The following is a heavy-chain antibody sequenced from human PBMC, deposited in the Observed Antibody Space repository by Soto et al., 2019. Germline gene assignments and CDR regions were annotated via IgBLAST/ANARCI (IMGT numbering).Heavy chain of an antibody. CDR1: GFTFSSYE. Sequence: PGGSLRLSCAASGFTFSSYEMNWVRQAPGKGLEWVSYISSSGSTIYYADSVKGRFTISRDNAKNSLYLQMNSLRAEDTAVYYCASEPGIAAAGGDPWGQGTLVTVPS. CDR2: ISSSGSTI. D-gene: IGHD6-13*01. CDR3: ASEPGIAAAGGDP. V-gene: IGHV3-48*03. J-gene: IGHJ5*02.